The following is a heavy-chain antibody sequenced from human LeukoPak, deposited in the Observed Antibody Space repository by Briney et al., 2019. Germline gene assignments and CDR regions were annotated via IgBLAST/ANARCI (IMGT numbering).Heavy chain of an antibody. CDR3: ARARSGKWGFDY. CDR1: GGSISRSGYY. V-gene: IGHV4-39*01. CDR2: MYHSGST. J-gene: IGHJ4*02. Sequence: SETLSLTCTVSGGSISRSGYYWSWIRQAPGKGLEWIGSMYHSGSTYYNPSHKSRVTISVDTSKNQFSLKLGSVTAADTAVYYCARARSGKWGFDYWGQGTLVTVSS. D-gene: IGHD1-26*01.